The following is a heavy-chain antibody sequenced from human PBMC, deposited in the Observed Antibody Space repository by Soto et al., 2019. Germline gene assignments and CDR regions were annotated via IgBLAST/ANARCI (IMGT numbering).Heavy chain of an antibody. CDR2: ISAYNGNT. CDR1: GYTFTSYG. D-gene: IGHD2-2*01. J-gene: IGHJ3*02. Sequence: ASVKVSCKASGYTFTSYGISWVRQAPGQGLEWMGWISAYNGNTNYAQKLQGRVTMTTDTSTSTAYMELRSLRSDDTAVYYCATRGYCSSTSCYHGAFDIWGQGTMLTVSS. CDR3: ATRGYCSSTSCYHGAFDI. V-gene: IGHV1-18*01.